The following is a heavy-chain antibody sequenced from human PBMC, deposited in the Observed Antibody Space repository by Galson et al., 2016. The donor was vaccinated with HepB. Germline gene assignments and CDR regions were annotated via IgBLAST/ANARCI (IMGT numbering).Heavy chain of an antibody. J-gene: IGHJ4*02. Sequence: CAISGDSVSSNSAGWYWIRQSPSRGPEWLGRTYYRSKWHFDYAESVESRIAINPDTAKNQFSLQLNSVTPEDTGVYYCARSYLLGRGFGWWGQGTLVTVSS. CDR3: ARSYLLGRGFGW. D-gene: IGHD7-27*01. CDR1: GDSVSSNSAG. V-gene: IGHV6-1*01. CDR2: TYYRSKWHF.